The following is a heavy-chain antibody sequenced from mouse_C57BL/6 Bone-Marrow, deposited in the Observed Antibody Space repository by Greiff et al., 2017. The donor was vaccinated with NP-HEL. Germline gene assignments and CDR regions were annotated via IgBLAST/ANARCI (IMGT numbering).Heavy chain of an antibody. CDR3: ARRGYYGNYLDY. D-gene: IGHD2-1*01. Sequence: QVQLKQPGAELVRPGSSVKLSCKASGYTFTSYWMDWVKQRPGQGLEWIGNIYPSDSETHYNQKFKDKATLTVDKSSSTAYMQLSSLTSEDSAVYYCARRGYYGNYLDYWGQGTTLTVSS. CDR1: GYTFTSYW. J-gene: IGHJ2*01. CDR2: IYPSDSET. V-gene: IGHV1-61*01.